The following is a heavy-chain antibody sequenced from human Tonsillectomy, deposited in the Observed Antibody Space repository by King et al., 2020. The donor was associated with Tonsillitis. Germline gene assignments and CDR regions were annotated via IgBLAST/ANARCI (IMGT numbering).Heavy chain of an antibody. Sequence: QLQESGPGLVKPSETLSLTCTVSGGSLYNHYWSWFRQPPGKRLEWIGDIYYSGSTYYHPSLESRVTMSIDTPRNQFSVQLTSVTAADAAVYYCARERGGGPPRSFDVWGQGTMVTVSS. CDR1: GGSLYNHY. J-gene: IGHJ3*01. V-gene: IGHV4-59*11. D-gene: IGHD4-23*01. CDR3: ARERGGGPPRSFDV. CDR2: IYYSGST.